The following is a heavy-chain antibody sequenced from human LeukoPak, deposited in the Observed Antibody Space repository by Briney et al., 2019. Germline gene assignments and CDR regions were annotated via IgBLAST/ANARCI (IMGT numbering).Heavy chain of an antibody. J-gene: IGHJ3*02. D-gene: IGHD3-16*01. Sequence: PGGSLRLSCAASGFTFSSYAMHWVRQAPGKGLEWVSHISSKGSTIYYADSVKGRFTISRDNAKDSLYLQMNSLRAEDTAVYYCARVGWVLRYAFDIWGQGTMVTVYS. CDR1: GFTFSSYA. CDR3: ARVGWVLRYAFDI. CDR2: ISSKGSTI. V-gene: IGHV3-48*03.